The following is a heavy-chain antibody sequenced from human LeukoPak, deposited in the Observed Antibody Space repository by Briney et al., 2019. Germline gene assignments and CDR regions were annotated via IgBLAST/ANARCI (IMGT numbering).Heavy chain of an antibody. J-gene: IGHJ5*02. CDR2: ISNDGSRK. V-gene: IGHV3-30*03. CDR3: ARDSNRDFDP. D-gene: IGHD1-14*01. CDR1: EFTFSRHG. Sequence: GGSLRLSCAPSEFTFSRHGMHWVRQAPGKGLEWVAIISNDGSRKYYAHSVEGRFTISRDNSKNTLYLQMDSLRAEDTAVYYCARDSNRDFDPWGQGTLVTVSS.